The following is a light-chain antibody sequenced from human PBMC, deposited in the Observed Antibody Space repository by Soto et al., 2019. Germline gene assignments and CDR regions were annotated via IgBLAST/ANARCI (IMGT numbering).Light chain of an antibody. Sequence: QSALTQPPSASGSPGQSVTISCTGTSSDVGGYNYVSWYQQHPGKAPKLMIYEVSKRPSGVPDRFSGSKSGNTASLTVSGLQAEDEADYYCSSYAGSHKGVFGGGTKLTVL. J-gene: IGLJ2*01. V-gene: IGLV2-8*01. CDR1: SSDVGGYNY. CDR2: EVS. CDR3: SSYAGSHKGV.